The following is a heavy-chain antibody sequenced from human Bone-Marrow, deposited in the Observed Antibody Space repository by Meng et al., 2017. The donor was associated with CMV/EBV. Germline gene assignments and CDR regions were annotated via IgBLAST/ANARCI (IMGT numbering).Heavy chain of an antibody. Sequence: SETLSLTCTVSGGSISSSSYYWGWIRQPPGKGLEWIGSIYYSGSTYYNPSLKSRVTISVDTSKNQFSLKLSSVTAADTAVYYCARIPPPDSSSWYDLDYYYYGMDVWGQGTTVTVSS. V-gene: IGHV4-39*07. J-gene: IGHJ6*02. CDR2: IYYSGST. CDR3: ARIPPPDSSSWYDLDYYYYGMDV. D-gene: IGHD6-13*01. CDR1: GGSISSSSYY.